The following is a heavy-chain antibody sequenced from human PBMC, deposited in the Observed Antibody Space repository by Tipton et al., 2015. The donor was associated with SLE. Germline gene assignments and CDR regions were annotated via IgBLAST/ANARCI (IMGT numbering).Heavy chain of an antibody. V-gene: IGHV4-39*07. D-gene: IGHD5-24*01. CDR1: GGSISSSSYY. CDR3: ASKDGYNSPVAFDI. Sequence: TLSLTCTVSGGSISSSSYYWGWIRQPPGKGLEWIGSIYYSGSTYYNPSLKSRVTISVDTSKNQFSLKLSSVTAADTAVYYCASKDGYNSPVAFDIWGQGTMVTVSS. J-gene: IGHJ3*02. CDR2: IYYSGST.